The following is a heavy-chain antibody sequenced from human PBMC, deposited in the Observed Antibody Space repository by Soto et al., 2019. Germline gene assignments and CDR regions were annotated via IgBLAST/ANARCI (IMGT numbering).Heavy chain of an antibody. CDR2: IYYSGST. CDR3: ARDDIVVVPAAGNWFDP. J-gene: IGHJ5*02. V-gene: IGHV4-39*02. Sequence: QLQLQESGPGLVKPSETLSLTCTVSGGSISSSSYYWGWIRQPPGKGLEWIGSIYYSGSTYYNPSLKSRVTISVDTSKNQFSLKLSSVTAADTAVYYCARDDIVVVPAAGNWFDPWGQGTLVTVSS. CDR1: GGSISSSSYY. D-gene: IGHD2-2*01.